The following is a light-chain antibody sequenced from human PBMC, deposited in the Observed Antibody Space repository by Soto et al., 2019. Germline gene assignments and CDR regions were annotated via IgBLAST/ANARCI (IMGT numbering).Light chain of an antibody. J-gene: IGKJ1*01. Sequence: ELVRTQSPATLSVSPGEGATLSCRSSQSVSSNLAWYQQKPGQAPRLLIYGASTRATGIPARFSGSGSGTEFTLTISSLQSEDFAVYYCQQYNNWPTWTFGQGTKVDIK. CDR1: QSVSSN. CDR2: GAS. V-gene: IGKV3-15*01. CDR3: QQYNNWPTWT.